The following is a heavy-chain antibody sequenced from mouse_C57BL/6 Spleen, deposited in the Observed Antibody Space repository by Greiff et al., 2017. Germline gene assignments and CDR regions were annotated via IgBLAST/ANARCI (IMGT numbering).Heavy chain of an antibody. Sequence: VQLQQPGAELVRPGSSVKLSCKASGYTFTSYWMHWVKQRPIQGLEWIGNIDPSDSETHYNQKFKDKATLTVDKSSSTAYMQLSSLTSEDSVVYYCARRDGNYGYFDVWGTGTTVTVSS. V-gene: IGHV1-52*01. J-gene: IGHJ1*03. CDR3: ARRDGNYGYFDV. CDR1: GYTFTSYW. CDR2: IDPSDSET. D-gene: IGHD2-1*01.